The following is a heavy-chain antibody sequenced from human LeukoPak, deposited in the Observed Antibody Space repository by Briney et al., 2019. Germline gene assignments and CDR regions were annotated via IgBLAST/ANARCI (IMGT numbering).Heavy chain of an antibody. CDR2: ISAYNGNT. D-gene: IGHD4-23*01. Sequence: GASVKVSCKASGGTFSSYAISWVRQAPGQGLEWMGWISAYNGNTNYAQKLQGRVTMTTDTSTSTAHMELRSLRSDDTAVYYCARLGGNSVLRAFDIWGQGTMVTVSS. CDR1: GGTFSSYA. V-gene: IGHV1-18*01. CDR3: ARLGGNSVLRAFDI. J-gene: IGHJ3*02.